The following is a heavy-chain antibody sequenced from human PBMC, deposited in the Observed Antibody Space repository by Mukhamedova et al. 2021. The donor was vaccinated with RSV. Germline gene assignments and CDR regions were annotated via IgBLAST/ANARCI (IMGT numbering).Heavy chain of an antibody. CDR2: GST. D-gene: IGHD2-2*01. Sequence: GSTYYNPSLKSRVTISVDTSKNQFSLKLSSVTAADTAEYYCARDLCSSTSCYYFDYWGQGTLVNGSS. J-gene: IGHJ4*02. V-gene: IGHV4-30-2*04. CDR3: ARDLCSSTSCYYFDY.